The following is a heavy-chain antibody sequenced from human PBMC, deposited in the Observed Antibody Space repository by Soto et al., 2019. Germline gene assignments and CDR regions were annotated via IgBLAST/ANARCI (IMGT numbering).Heavy chain of an antibody. D-gene: IGHD2-15*01. CDR2: ISGSGGST. CDR3: AKGVVAATTFDY. Sequence: EVQLLESGGGLVQPGGSLRLSCAASGFTFSSYAMSWVRQAPGKGLEWVSAISGSGGSTYYADSVKGRFTISRDNSENTLYLQMNSLRAEDTAVYYCAKGVVAATTFDYWGQGTLVTVSS. V-gene: IGHV3-23*01. J-gene: IGHJ4*02. CDR1: GFTFSSYA.